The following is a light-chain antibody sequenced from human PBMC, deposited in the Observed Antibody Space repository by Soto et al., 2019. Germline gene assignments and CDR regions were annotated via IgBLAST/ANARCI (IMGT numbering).Light chain of an antibody. CDR3: QQYGSSRT. J-gene: IGKJ1*01. CDR2: GAS. CDR1: QSVSNNY. V-gene: IGKV3-20*01. Sequence: EIVLTQSPGTLSLSPGERATLSCRASQSVSNNYLAWYQQKPGQAPRLLIYGASSRATGIPDRFSGSGSGTDFTLTITRLEVADFAVYYCQQYGSSRTFGQGTKVEIK.